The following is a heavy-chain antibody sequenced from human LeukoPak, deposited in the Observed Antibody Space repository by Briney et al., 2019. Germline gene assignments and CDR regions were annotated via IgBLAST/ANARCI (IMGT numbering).Heavy chain of an antibody. J-gene: IGHJ5*02. CDR3: ALHRRVGSVIRLWDWFDP. Sequence: SETLSLTCTVSGGSISSSSYYWGWIRQPPGKGLEWIGSIYYSGSTYYNPSLKSRVTISVDTSKNQFSLKLSSVTAADTAVYYCALHRRVGSVIRLWDWFDPWGQGTLVTVSS. D-gene: IGHD3-16*02. CDR1: GGSISSSSYY. V-gene: IGHV4-39*07. CDR2: IYYSGST.